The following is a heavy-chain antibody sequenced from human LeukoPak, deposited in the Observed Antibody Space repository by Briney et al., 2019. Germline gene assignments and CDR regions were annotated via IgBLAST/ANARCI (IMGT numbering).Heavy chain of an antibody. D-gene: IGHD1-14*01. J-gene: IGHJ5*02. Sequence: ASVTVSCKASGHTYTTYYVHLVRQAPGQGLEWMGVINPSGDGTNYPQRFQGRVTLTRDTSTSTVYMELSSLRSEDTAIYYCAKETPNTGWFDPWGQGTLVTVSS. CDR2: INPSGDGT. V-gene: IGHV1-46*01. CDR1: GHTYTTYY. CDR3: AKETPNTGWFDP.